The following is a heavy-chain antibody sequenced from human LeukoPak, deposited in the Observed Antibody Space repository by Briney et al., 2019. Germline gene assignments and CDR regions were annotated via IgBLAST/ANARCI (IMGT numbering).Heavy chain of an antibody. Sequence: GGSLRLSCSASGFTFSNYNMHWARQSPGKGLEHVSIIGDTGGTTRYADSVKDRFSVSRDNSKNTLYLQMSSLRPDDTAIYYCVKDLTYTFDYWGQGTLVTVSS. J-gene: IGHJ4*02. V-gene: IGHV3-64D*09. D-gene: IGHD3-16*01. CDR1: GFTFSNYN. CDR3: VKDLTYTFDY. CDR2: IGDTGGTT.